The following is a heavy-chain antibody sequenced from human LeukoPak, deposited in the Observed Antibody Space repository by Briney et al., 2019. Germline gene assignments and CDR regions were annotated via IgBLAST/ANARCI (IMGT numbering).Heavy chain of an antibody. D-gene: IGHD1-26*01. J-gene: IGHJ5*02. CDR3: ARGGKWDNWFDP. CDR2: INPSGGST. Sequence: GASVKVSCKASGYTFTSYYMHWVRQAPGQGLEWMGIINPSGGSTSYAQKFQGRVTMTRDTSTSTVYLELSNLRSEDTAVYYCARGGKWDNWFDPWGQGTLVTVSS. CDR1: GYTFTSYY. V-gene: IGHV1-46*01.